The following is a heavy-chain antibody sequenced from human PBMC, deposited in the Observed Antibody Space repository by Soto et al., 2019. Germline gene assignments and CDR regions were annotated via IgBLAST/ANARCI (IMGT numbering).Heavy chain of an antibody. CDR3: AVRWLGYYFDY. CDR2: VSGSGGST. D-gene: IGHD6-19*01. CDR1: GFTFSNYA. Sequence: QPGGSLRLSCAASGFTFSNYAMSWVRQTPGKGLEWVSGVSGSGGSTYYADSVKGRFTISRDNSKNTLYLQMDTLRVEDTAVYYCAVRWLGYYFDYWGQGTLVTVSS. J-gene: IGHJ4*02. V-gene: IGHV3-23*01.